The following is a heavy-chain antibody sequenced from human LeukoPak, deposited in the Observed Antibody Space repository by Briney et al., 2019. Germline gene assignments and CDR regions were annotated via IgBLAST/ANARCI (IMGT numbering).Heavy chain of an antibody. Sequence: GGSLRLSCAASGFTFSSYSMNWVRQAPGKGLEWISYITTSGGAKNYADSVKGRFTISRDNAENSLYLQMSSLRAEDTAIYYCTRVGYIDEGIDYWGQGTLVTVSS. V-gene: IGHV3-48*01. CDR2: ITTSGGAK. D-gene: IGHD5-24*01. CDR3: TRVGYIDEGIDY. J-gene: IGHJ4*02. CDR1: GFTFSSYS.